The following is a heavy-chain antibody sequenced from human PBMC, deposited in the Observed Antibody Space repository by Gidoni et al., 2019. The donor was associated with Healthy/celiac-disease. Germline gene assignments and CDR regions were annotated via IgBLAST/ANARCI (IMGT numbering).Heavy chain of an antibody. J-gene: IGHJ1*01. CDR1: GFTFDDYA. V-gene: IGHV3-9*01. CDR3: AKDIGRYYYDSSGYGKYFQH. D-gene: IGHD3-22*01. CDR2: ISWNSGSI. Sequence: EVQLVESGGGLVQPGRSLRLSCAASGFTFDDYAMHWVRQAPGKGLEWVSGISWNSGSIGYADSVKGRFTISRDNAKNSLYLQMNSLRAEDTALYYCAKDIGRYYYDSSGYGKYFQHWGQGTLVTVSS.